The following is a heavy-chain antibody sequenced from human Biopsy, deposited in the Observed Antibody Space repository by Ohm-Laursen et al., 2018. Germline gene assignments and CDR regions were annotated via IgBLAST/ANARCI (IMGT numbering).Heavy chain of an antibody. Sequence: SLRLSCAASGFSFSSYSMNWARQAPGKGLEWVSYTDTTSGTKFYADSVKGRFTTSRDNAKNSLYLQMTSLRAKDTAVYFCVRGWWNRSSLFLDHWGQGSLVTVSS. J-gene: IGHJ4*02. D-gene: IGHD1/OR15-1a*01. CDR2: TDTTSGTK. V-gene: IGHV3-48*01. CDR3: VRGWWNRSSLFLDH. CDR1: GFSFSSYS.